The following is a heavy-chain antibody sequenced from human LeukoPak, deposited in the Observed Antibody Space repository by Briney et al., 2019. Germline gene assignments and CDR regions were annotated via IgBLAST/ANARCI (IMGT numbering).Heavy chain of an antibody. CDR3: TTALVVVVPAAMLSATSDY. V-gene: IGHV3-15*01. CDR2: IKSKTDGGTT. D-gene: IGHD2-2*01. Sequence: GGSLRLSCAASGFTFSNAWMSWVRQAPGKGLEWVGRIKSKTDGGTTDYAAPVKGRFTISRDDSKNTLYLQMNSLKTEDTAVYYCTTALVVVVPAAMLSATSDYWGQGTLVTVSS. J-gene: IGHJ4*02. CDR1: GFTFSNAW.